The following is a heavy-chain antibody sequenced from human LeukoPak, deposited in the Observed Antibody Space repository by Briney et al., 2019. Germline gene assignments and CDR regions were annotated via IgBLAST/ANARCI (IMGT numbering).Heavy chain of an antibody. CDR2: ISSSDSTM. Sequence: GGSLRLSCVASGFTFSDYYMSWIRQAPGKGPEWVSYISSSDSTMYYADSARGRFTISRDNAKNSLYLQMNSLRAEDTAVYYCARSPRGYSYGYLMYWYFDLWGRGTLVTVSS. V-gene: IGHV3-11*01. D-gene: IGHD5-18*01. CDR3: ARSPRGYSYGYLMYWYFDL. CDR1: GFTFSDYY. J-gene: IGHJ2*01.